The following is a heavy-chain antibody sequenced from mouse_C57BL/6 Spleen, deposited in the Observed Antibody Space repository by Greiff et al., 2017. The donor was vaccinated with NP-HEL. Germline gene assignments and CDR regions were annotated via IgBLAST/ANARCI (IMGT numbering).Heavy chain of an antibody. CDR3: TRIYGSSYYFDY. V-gene: IGHV1-5*01. CDR1: GYTFTSYW. J-gene: IGHJ2*01. Sequence: VHVKQSGTVLARPGASVKMSCKTSGYTFTSYWMHWVKQRPGQGLEWIGAIYPGNSDTSYNQKFKGKAKLTAVTSASTAYMELSSLTNEDSAVYYCTRIYGSSYYFDYWGQGTTLTVSS. D-gene: IGHD1-1*01. CDR2: IYPGNSDT.